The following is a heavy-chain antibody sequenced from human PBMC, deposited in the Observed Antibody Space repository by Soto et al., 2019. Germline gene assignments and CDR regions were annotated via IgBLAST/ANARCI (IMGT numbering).Heavy chain of an antibody. CDR1: SFTFTTSA. V-gene: IGHV1-58*01. Sequence: RASVKVSCKASSFTFTTSAVQWVRQARGQRLEWIGWIVVGSGNTNYAQKFHERVTITRDMSTSTAYMELSSLRSEDTAVYYCAADHLASRSMDVWGRGTTVTVSS. CDR3: AADHLASRSMDV. D-gene: IGHD6-6*01. CDR2: IVVGSGNT. J-gene: IGHJ6*02.